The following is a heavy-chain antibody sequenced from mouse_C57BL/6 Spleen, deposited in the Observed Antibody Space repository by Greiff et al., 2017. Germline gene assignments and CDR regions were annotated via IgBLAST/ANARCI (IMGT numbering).Heavy chain of an antibody. CDR3: ARCDYDGYYFDY. D-gene: IGHD2-4*01. Sequence: QVHVKQPGAELVKPGASVKMSCKASGYTFTSYWITWVKQRPGQGLEWIGDIYPGSGSTNYNEKFKSKATLTVDTSSSTAYMQLSSLTSEDSAVYYCARCDYDGYYFDYWGQGTTLTVSS. V-gene: IGHV1-55*01. CDR1: GYTFTSYW. CDR2: IYPGSGST. J-gene: IGHJ2*01.